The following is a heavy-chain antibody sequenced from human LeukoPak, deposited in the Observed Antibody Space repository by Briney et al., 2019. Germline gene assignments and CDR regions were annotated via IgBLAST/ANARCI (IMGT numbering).Heavy chain of an antibody. V-gene: IGHV3-30-3*01. CDR3: ARGDCWPPYYDFWSGYYNNYYGMDV. CDR2: ISYDGSNK. D-gene: IGHD3-3*01. Sequence: HPGGSLRLSCAASGFTFSSYAMHWVRQAPGKGLEWVAVISYDGSNKYYADSVKGRFTISRDNSKNTLYLQMNSLRAEDTAVYYCARGDCWPPYYDFWSGYYNNYYGMDVWGQGTTVTVSS. J-gene: IGHJ6*02. CDR1: GFTFSSYA.